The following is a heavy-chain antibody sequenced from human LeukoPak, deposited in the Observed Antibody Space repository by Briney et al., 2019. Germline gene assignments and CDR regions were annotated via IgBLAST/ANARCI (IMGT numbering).Heavy chain of an antibody. CDR3: ARDIRHYDYVWGSYRSLYYFDY. J-gene: IGHJ4*02. CDR2: IYTSGST. CDR1: GGSISSYY. V-gene: IGHV4-4*07. Sequence: SETLSLTCTVSGGSISSYYWSWIRQPAGKGLEWIGRIYTSGSTNYNPSLKSRVTMSVDTSKNQFSLKLSSVTAADTAVYYSARDIRHYDYVWGSYRSLYYFDYWGQGTLVTVSS. D-gene: IGHD3-16*02.